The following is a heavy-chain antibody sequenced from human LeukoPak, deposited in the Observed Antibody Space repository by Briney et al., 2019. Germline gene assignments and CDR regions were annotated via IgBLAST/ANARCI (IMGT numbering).Heavy chain of an antibody. CDR1: GFTFSSYA. Sequence: GGSLRLSCAASGFTFSSYAMSWVRQAPGKGLEWVSAISGSGGSTYYADSVKGRFTISRDNSKNTLYLQMNSLRAEDTAVYYCAKDHGPGIAVFTPFDYWGQGTLVTVPS. CDR3: AKDHGPGIAVFTPFDY. V-gene: IGHV3-23*01. D-gene: IGHD6-19*01. CDR2: ISGSGGST. J-gene: IGHJ4*02.